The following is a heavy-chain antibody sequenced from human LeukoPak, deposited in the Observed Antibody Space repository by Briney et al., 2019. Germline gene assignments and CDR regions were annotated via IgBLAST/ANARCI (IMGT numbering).Heavy chain of an antibody. Sequence: SETLSLTCAVYGGSFSGYYWSWIRQPPGKGLEWMGEINHSGSTNYNPSLKSRVTISVDTSKNQFSLKLSSVTAADTAVYYCASVAVAAKGDAFDIWGQGTMVTVSS. V-gene: IGHV4-34*01. CDR3: ASVAVAAKGDAFDI. D-gene: IGHD6-19*01. CDR2: INHSGST. CDR1: GGSFSGYY. J-gene: IGHJ3*02.